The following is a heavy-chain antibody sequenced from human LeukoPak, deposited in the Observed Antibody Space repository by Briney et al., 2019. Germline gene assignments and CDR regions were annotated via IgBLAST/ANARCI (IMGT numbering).Heavy chain of an antibody. D-gene: IGHD3-22*01. V-gene: IGHV3-30*02. CDR1: GFTFSNYA. CDR3: AHYYYDSTSYYYFDY. Sequence: GGSLRLSCAAFGFTFSNYAMHWVRQAPGKGLEWVAFIRYDGSNKYYADSVKGRFTISRDNSKNTLYLQMNSLRAEDTAVYYCAHYYYDSTSYYYFDYWGQGTLVTVSS. J-gene: IGHJ4*02. CDR2: IRYDGSNK.